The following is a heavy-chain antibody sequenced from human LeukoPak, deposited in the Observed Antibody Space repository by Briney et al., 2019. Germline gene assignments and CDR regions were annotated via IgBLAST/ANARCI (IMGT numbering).Heavy chain of an antibody. CDR3: ARGLSITMIVVGGYYFDY. V-gene: IGHV3-53*03. D-gene: IGHD3-22*01. CDR2: IYSGGTI. Sequence: PGGSLRLSCAASGFTVSSNYMSWVRQAPGKGLEWVSVIYSGGTIYYADSVKGRFTISRDNAKNSLYLQMNSLRAEDTAVYYCARGLSITMIVVGGYYFDYWGQGTLVTVSS. CDR1: GFTVSSNY. J-gene: IGHJ4*02.